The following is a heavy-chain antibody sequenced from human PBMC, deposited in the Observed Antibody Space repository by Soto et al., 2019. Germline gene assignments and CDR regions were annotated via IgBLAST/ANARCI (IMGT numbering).Heavy chain of an antibody. CDR1: GGSFSRYA. J-gene: IGHJ4*02. Sequence: QVQLVQSGAEVRKPGSSVKVSCKASGGSFSRYAITWVRQAPGQGLEWMGGIIPIFGTTNYAQKFQGRVTITADESTSKAYMELSSLRSEDTAVYYCASRAASGIGYFDSWGQGTLVTVSS. CDR3: ASRAASGIGYFDS. CDR2: IIPIFGTT. V-gene: IGHV1-69*01. D-gene: IGHD6-13*01.